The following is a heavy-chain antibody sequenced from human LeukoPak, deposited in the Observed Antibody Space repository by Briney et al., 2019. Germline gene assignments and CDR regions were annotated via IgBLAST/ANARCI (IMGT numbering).Heavy chain of an antibody. CDR2: IIPILGIA. V-gene: IGHV1-69*04. CDR3: ARDRSRRDGDKRDY. J-gene: IGHJ4*02. Sequence: SVKVSCKASGGTFTSYTISWVRQAPGQGLEWMGRIIPILGIANYAQKFQGRVTITADKSTSTAYMELSSLRSEDTAVYYCARDRSRRDGDKRDYWGQGTLVTVSS. CDR1: GGTFTSYT. D-gene: IGHD5-24*01.